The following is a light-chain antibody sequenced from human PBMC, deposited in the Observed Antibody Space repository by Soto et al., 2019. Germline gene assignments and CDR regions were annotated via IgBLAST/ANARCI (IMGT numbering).Light chain of an antibody. CDR1: SGHSRYT. V-gene: IGLV4-69*01. J-gene: IGLJ2*01. Sequence: QLVLTQLPSASASLGASVKLTCSLSSGHSRYTIAWHQQQPEKGPRYLMKVSSDGSHVKGDGIPDRFSGSSSGAERYLTISSLQSEDEADYYCQTWNTCLVTFGGGTNLTVL. CDR2: VSSDGSH. CDR3: QTWNTCLVT.